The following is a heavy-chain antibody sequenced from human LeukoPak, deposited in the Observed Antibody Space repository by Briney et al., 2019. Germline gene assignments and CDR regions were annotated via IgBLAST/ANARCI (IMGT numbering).Heavy chain of an antibody. CDR1: EFSVGSNY. D-gene: IGHD6-6*01. CDR2: IYSGGST. V-gene: IGHV3-66*01. J-gene: IGHJ6*03. Sequence: GGSLRLSCAASEFSVGSNYMTWVRQAPGKGLEWVSLIYSGGSTYYADSVKGRFTISRDNAKNSLYLQMNSLRAEDTAVYYCATAYSSSSYYYYYMDVWGKGTTVTVSS. CDR3: ATAYSSSSYYYYYMDV.